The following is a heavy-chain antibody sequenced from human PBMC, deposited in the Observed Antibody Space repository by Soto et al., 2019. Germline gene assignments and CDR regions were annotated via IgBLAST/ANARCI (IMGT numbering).Heavy chain of an antibody. CDR1: GYTFTNYF. V-gene: IGHV1-46*01. CDR3: ARENDSDSRTYYTFYYFDY. CDR2: INPSGGST. D-gene: IGHD3-10*01. Sequence: ASVKVSCKASGYTFTNYFVHWVRQAPGQGLEWMGIINPSGGSTSYAQKFQGRVTMTKDTSTSTVYMELSSLRSEDTAVYYCARENDSDSRTYYTFYYFDYWGQGTMVTVSS. J-gene: IGHJ4*02.